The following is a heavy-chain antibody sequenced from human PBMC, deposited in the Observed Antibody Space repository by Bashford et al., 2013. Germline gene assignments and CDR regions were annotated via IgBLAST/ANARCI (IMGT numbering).Heavy chain of an antibody. J-gene: IGHJ4*02. Sequence: SETLSLTCTVSGGSISSSSYYWGWIRQPPGKGLEWIGSIYYSGSTYYNPSLKSRVTISVDTSKNQFSLRLSSVTAADTAVYYCARLRLGGSSWIFDYVGPGNPGHRLL. CDR3: ARLRLGGSSWIFDY. CDR2: IYYSGST. D-gene: IGHD6-13*01. V-gene: IGHV4-39*01. CDR1: GGSISSSSYY.